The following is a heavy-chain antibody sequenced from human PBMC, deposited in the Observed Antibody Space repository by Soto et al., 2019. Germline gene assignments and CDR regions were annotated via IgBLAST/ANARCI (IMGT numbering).Heavy chain of an antibody. V-gene: IGHV3-23*01. CDR1: GFTFTNYA. Sequence: EVPLLESGGGFVQPGGSLRLSCAASGFTFTNYAMSWVRQAPGKGLEWVSAVSASGGTTYYADSVQGRFIISRDNSKNTLSLQLNSLRVEDTAIYYCAKDRTSWHTGGFDYWGQGTLVTVSS. CDR2: VSASGGTT. CDR3: AKDRTSWHTGGFDY. D-gene: IGHD6-13*01. J-gene: IGHJ4*02.